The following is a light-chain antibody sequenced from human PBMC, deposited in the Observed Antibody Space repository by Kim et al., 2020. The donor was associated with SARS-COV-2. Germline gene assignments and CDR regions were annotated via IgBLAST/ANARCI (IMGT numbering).Light chain of an antibody. CDR1: KWGDKY. CDR2: QYS. J-gene: IGLJ3*02. V-gene: IGLV3-1*01. Sequence: VSPGNTASITCSEYKWGDKYAGWYQQKPGQSPVLVIYQYSKRPSGIPERFSGSNSGNTATLTISGTQAMDEADYYCQAWDSSTAVFGGGTQLTVL. CDR3: QAWDSSTAV.